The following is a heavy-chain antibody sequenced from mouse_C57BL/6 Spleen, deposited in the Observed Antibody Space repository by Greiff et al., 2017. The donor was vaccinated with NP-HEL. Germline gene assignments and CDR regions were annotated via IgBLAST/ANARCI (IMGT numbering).Heavy chain of an antibody. CDR1: GYTFTSYW. CDR3: ARNYYGSSYHYYFDY. Sequence: QVQLQQPGAELVMPGASVKLSCKASGYTFTSYWMHWVKQRPGQGLEWIGEIDPSDSYTNYNQKFKGKSTLTVDKSSSTAYMQLSSLTSEDSAVYYCARNYYGSSYHYYFDYWGQGTTLTVSS. V-gene: IGHV1-69*01. CDR2: IDPSDSYT. D-gene: IGHD1-1*01. J-gene: IGHJ2*01.